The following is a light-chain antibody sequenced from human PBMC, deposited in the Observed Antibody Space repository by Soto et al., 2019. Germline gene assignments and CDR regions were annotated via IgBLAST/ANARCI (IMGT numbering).Light chain of an antibody. Sequence: QSVLTQPPSLSGTPGQRVTISCSGSISNIGNKYVYCFQQLPGTAPKVLSNRNNQRPSGVPDRFSGSKSGTSASLAISGLWSEDEADYYCAAWDDTVRSYVFGTGTKLTVL. CDR1: ISNIGNKY. CDR2: RNN. CDR3: AAWDDTVRSYV. J-gene: IGLJ1*01. V-gene: IGLV1-47*03.